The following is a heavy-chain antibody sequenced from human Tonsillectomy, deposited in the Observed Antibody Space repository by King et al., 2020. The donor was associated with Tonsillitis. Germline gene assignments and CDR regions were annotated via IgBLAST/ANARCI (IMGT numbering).Heavy chain of an antibody. D-gene: IGHD4-17*01. V-gene: IGHV3-23*04. J-gene: IGHJ6*02. Sequence: VQLVESGGGLVQPGGSLRLSCAASGFTFSSYAMSWVRQAPGKGLEWVSTISGSGGSTYYADSVKGRFTISRDNSKNTLYLQMNSLRAEDTAVYYCAKWDYGDYQDYYHGMDVWGQGTTVIVSS. CDR3: AKWDYGDYQDYYHGMDV. CDR1: GFTFSSYA. CDR2: ISGSGGST.